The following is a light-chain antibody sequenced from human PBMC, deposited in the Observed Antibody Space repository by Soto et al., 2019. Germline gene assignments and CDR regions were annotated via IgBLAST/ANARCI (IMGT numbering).Light chain of an antibody. Sequence: IQLTQSPSSLSASVGDIVTITFRASQGISSYLGWYQQKPGKAPNLLIYDASILGSGVPSRFSGSGSVAEFTLTISSLQPEDSATYYCQQSYSTPQTFGQGTKVDIK. CDR1: QGISSY. CDR3: QQSYSTPQT. V-gene: IGKV1-39*01. J-gene: IGKJ1*01. CDR2: DAS.